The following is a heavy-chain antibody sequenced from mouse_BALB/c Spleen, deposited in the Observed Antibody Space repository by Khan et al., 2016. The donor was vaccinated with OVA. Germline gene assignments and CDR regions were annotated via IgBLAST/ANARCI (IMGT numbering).Heavy chain of an antibody. D-gene: IGHD1-2*01. V-gene: IGHV5-6*01. CDR3: TRRRCTTPTDWFAY. CDR2: ISSGGSYT. J-gene: IGHJ3*01. Sequence: EVELVESGGDLVKPGGSLKLSCAASGFTFNSYFMSWVRQTPDQRLEWVAAISSGGSYTYYPDSVKGRFTISRDNAKNTLYLQMSSLKSEDTAMSYCTRRRCTTPTDWFAYWGQGTLVTVSA. CDR1: GFTFNSYF.